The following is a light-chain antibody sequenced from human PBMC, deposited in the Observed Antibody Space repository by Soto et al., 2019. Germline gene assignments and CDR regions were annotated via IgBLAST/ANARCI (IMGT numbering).Light chain of an antibody. Sequence: QSALTQPASVSGSPGQSITISCTGTGSDVGAYDYVSWYQQHPGRPPKLIIFEVINRPSGVSSRFSGSRSGNTASLTISGLQAQDEADDYCSSYTTMSTKVFGTGTKLTVL. V-gene: IGLV2-14*01. CDR3: SSYTTMSTKV. J-gene: IGLJ1*01. CDR1: GSDVGAYDY. CDR2: EVI.